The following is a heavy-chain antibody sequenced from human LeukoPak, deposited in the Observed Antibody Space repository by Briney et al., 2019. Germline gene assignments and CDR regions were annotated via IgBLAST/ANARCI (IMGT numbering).Heavy chain of an antibody. D-gene: IGHD3-10*01. CDR1: GYTFTSYG. CDR3: ARDRYYYGSGSYGDY. J-gene: IGHJ4*02. CDR2: ISAYNGNT. V-gene: IGHV1-18*04. Sequence: ASVKVSCKASGYTFTSYGMSWVRQAPGQGLEWMGWISAYNGNTNYAQKLQGRVTMTTDTSTSTAYMELRSLRSDDTAVYYCARDRYYYGSGSYGDYWGQGTLVTVSS.